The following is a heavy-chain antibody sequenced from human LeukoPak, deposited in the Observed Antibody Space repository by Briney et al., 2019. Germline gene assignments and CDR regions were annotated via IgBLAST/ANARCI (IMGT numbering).Heavy chain of an antibody. CDR1: GGTFSSYA. V-gene: IGHV1-69*04. D-gene: IGHD2-15*01. J-gene: IGHJ5*02. CDR2: IIPIFGIA. CDR3: ARVEGYCSGGSCYLDP. Sequence: SVKVSCKASGGTFSSYAISWVRQAPGQGLEWMGRIIPIFGIASYAQKFQGRVTITADKSTSTAYMELSSLRSEDTAVYYCARVEGYCSGGSCYLDPWGQGTLVTVSS.